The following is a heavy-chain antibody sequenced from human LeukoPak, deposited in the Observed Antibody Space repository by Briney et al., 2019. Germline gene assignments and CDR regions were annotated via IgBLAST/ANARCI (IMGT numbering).Heavy chain of an antibody. D-gene: IGHD1-1*01. V-gene: IGHV1-2*02. CDR2: IYPNSGGT. J-gene: IGHJ4*02. CDR1: GYTFTGYY. CDR3: ARGESPTHLDY. Sequence: ASVKVSCKASGYTFTGYYMHWVRQAPGQGLEWMGWIYPNSGGTNYAQKFQGRVTMTRDTSTSTAYMELSRLRSDDTAVYYCARGESPTHLDYWGQGTLVAVSS.